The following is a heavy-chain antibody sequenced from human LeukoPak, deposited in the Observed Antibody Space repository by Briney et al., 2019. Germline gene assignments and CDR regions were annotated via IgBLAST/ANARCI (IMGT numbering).Heavy chain of an antibody. J-gene: IGHJ4*02. V-gene: IGHV3-21*01. CDR2: ISSSSSYI. CDR3: ARSPYSGYDSPFDY. D-gene: IGHD5-12*01. Sequence: GGSLRLSCAASGFTFSSYSMNWVRQAPGKGLEWVSSISSSSSYIYYADSVKGRFTISRDNAKNSLYLQMNSLRAEDTAVYYCARSPYSGYDSPFDYWGQGTLVTVSS. CDR1: GFTFSSYS.